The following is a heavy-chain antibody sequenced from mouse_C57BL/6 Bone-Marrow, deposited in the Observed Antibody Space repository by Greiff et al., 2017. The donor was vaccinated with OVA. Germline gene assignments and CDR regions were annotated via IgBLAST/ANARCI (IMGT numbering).Heavy chain of an antibody. Sequence: EVMLVESGGDLVKPGGSLKLSCAASGFTFSSYGMSWVRQTPDKRLEWVATISSGGSYTYYPDSVKGRFTISRDNAKTTLYLQMSSLKSEDTAMYCCARHGGRRFDYWGQGTTLTVSS. CDR3: ARHGGRRFDY. D-gene: IGHD1-2*01. CDR1: GFTFSSYG. V-gene: IGHV5-6*01. CDR2: ISSGGSYT. J-gene: IGHJ2*01.